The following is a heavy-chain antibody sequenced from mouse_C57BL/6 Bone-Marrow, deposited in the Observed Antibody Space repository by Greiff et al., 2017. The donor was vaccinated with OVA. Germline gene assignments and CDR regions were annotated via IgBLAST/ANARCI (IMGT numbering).Heavy chain of an antibody. D-gene: IGHD1-1*01. J-gene: IGHJ2*01. Sequence: EVKVVESGGGLVKPGGSLKLSCAASGFTFSDYGMHWVRQAPEKGLEWVAYISSGSSTIYYADTVKGRFTISRDNAKNTLFLQMTSLRSEDTAMYYCARPRITTVEHHYVDYWGQGTTLTVSS. V-gene: IGHV5-17*01. CDR2: ISSGSSTI. CDR1: GFTFSDYG. CDR3: ARPRITTVEHHYVDY.